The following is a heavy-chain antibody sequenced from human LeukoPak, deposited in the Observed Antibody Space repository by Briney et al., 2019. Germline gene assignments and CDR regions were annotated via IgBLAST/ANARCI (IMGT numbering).Heavy chain of an antibody. CDR3: TTTGFAAYSGYDGDYYYMDV. CDR1: GFTFFNYW. D-gene: IGHD5-12*01. J-gene: IGHJ6*03. V-gene: IGHV3-7*03. CDR2: INLEGSQK. Sequence: GGSLRLSCAASGFTFFNYWMSWVRQAPGKGLEWVANINLEGSQKYYVDSLKGRFTISRDNANNLLYLQMNSLRAEDTAVYYCTTTGFAAYSGYDGDYYYMDVWGKGTTVTVSS.